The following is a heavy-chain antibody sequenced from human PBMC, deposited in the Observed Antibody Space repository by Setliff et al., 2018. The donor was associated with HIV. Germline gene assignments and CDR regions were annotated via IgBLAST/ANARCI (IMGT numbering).Heavy chain of an antibody. CDR1: GYTFTSYG. V-gene: IGHV1-18*01. J-gene: IGHJ6*03. D-gene: IGHD3-22*01. CDR3: ARISTYYYDSSGYFRADDYYYYMDV. CDR2: ISAYNGST. Sequence: GASVKVSCKASGYTFTSYGISWVRQAPGQGLEWMGWISAYNGSTNYAQKLQGRVTMTTDTSTSTAYMELRSLRSDDTAVYYCARISTYYYDSSGYFRADDYYYYMDVWGKGTTVTVSS.